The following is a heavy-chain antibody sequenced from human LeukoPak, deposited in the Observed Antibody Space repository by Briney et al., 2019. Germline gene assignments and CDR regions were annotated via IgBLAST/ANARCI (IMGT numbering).Heavy chain of an antibody. V-gene: IGHV1-24*01. CDR3: ATGVYCATTACPGYRNYYYCMDV. CDR1: GFTLSELS. Sequence: GGSLKLSCKVSGFTLSELSMHWARQAPGKGLEWVFGFDPQDGDTVYAQPFRDRVILTDDRSTNTAYMNLSGLGAYDTAVYYCATGVYCATTACPGYRNYYYCMDVWGEGTTVTVTS. J-gene: IGHJ6*03. D-gene: IGHD2-21*01. CDR2: FDPQDGDT.